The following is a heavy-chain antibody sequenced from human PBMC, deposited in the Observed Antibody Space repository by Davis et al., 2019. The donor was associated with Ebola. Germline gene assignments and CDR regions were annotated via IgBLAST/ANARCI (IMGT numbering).Heavy chain of an antibody. CDR3: VKKGHYDSSGYYGPFDY. V-gene: IGHV3-23*01. D-gene: IGHD3-22*01. CDR2: ISGSGGST. Sequence: GESLKISCAASGFTFSGYAMSWVRQAPGKGLEWVSAISGSGGSTYYADSVKGRFTISRDNSKNTLYLQMNSLRAEDTALYYCVKKGHYDSSGYYGPFDYWDQGTLVTVSS. CDR1: GFTFSGYA. J-gene: IGHJ4*02.